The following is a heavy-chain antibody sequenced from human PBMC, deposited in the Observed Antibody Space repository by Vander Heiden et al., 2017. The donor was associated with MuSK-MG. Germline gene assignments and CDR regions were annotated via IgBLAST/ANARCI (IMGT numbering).Heavy chain of an antibody. J-gene: IGHJ4*02. CDR1: GGSISSYY. CDR2: IYYSGST. V-gene: IGHV4-59*08. Sequence: QVQLQESGPGLVKPSETLSLTCTVSGGSISSYYWSWIWQPPGKGLEWIGYIYYSGSTNYNPSLKSRVTISVDTSKNQFSLKLSSVTAADTAVYYCARLGRGYINDWGQGTLVTVSS. D-gene: IGHD5-18*01. CDR3: ARLGRGYIND.